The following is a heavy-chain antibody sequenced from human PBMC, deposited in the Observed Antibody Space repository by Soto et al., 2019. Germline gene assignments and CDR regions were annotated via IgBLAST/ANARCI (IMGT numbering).Heavy chain of an antibody. Sequence: QVQLQESGPGLVKPSQTLSLTCTVSGGSISSGDYYWSWIRRFPGKGLEWMGYIYYSGGTFYNPSLKSRVTISVDTSKNQFSLKLNSVTAADTAVDYCARTVLLDVNWFDPWGQGTLVTVSS. CDR3: ARTVLLDVNWFDP. CDR2: IYYSGGT. J-gene: IGHJ5*02. D-gene: IGHD4-17*01. CDR1: GGSISSGDYY. V-gene: IGHV4-30-4*01.